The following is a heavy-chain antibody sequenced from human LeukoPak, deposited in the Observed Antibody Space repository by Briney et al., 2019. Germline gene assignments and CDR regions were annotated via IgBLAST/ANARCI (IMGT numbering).Heavy chain of an antibody. Sequence: PGGSLRLSCAASGFTVSSNYMSWVRQAPGKGLEWVSVTYSGGSTYYADSVKGRFTISRDNSKNTLYLQMNSLRAEDTAVYYCARVYSSGWYFDYWGQGTLVTVSS. CDR2: TYSGGST. V-gene: IGHV3-53*01. CDR3: ARVYSSGWYFDY. J-gene: IGHJ4*02. CDR1: GFTVSSNY. D-gene: IGHD6-19*01.